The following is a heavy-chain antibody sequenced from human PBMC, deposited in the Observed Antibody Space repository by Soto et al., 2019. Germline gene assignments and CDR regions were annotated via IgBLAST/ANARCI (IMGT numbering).Heavy chain of an antibody. D-gene: IGHD3-22*01. CDR1: GFTFSSYS. CDR3: ARDSPSARYDSSGYPVPNDAFDI. V-gene: IGHV3-21*01. CDR2: ISSSSSYI. Sequence: EVQLVESGGGLVKPGGSLRLSCAASGFTFSSYSMNWVRQAPGKGLEWVSSISSSSSYIYYADSVKGRFTISRDNAKNSLYLQMNSLRAEDTAVYYCARDSPSARYDSSGYPVPNDAFDIWGQGTMVTVSS. J-gene: IGHJ3*02.